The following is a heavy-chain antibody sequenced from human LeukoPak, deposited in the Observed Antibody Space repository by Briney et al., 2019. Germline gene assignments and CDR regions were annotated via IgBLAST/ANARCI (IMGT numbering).Heavy chain of an antibody. CDR3: ARFSMITFGGVISDQNWFDP. CDR1: GYTFASYA. J-gene: IGHJ5*02. Sequence: ASVKVSCKASGYTFASYAMHWVRQAPGQRLEWMGWINAGNGNTKYPQKFQGRVTITRDTSASTAYMELSSLRSDDTAVYYCARFSMITFGGVISDQNWFDPWGQGTLVTASS. D-gene: IGHD3-16*02. V-gene: IGHV1-3*01. CDR2: INAGNGNT.